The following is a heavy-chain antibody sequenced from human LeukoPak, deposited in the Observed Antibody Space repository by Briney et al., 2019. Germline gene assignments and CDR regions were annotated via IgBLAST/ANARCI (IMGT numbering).Heavy chain of an antibody. D-gene: IGHD3-3*01. CDR2: ISTSSSYI. Sequence: GGSLRLSCAASGFTLSSFEMNWVRQAPGKGLEWVSSISTSSSYIYYADSVKGRFTISRHNAKNSLYLQMNSLRAEDTAVYYCARDRFLEWNLDVWGKGTTVTVSS. J-gene: IGHJ6*04. V-gene: IGHV3-21*01. CDR3: ARDRFLEWNLDV. CDR1: GFTLSSFE.